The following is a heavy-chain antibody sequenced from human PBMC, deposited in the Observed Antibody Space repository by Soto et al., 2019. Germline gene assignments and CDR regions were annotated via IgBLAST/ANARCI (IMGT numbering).Heavy chain of an antibody. V-gene: IGHV2-5*02. Sequence: QITLKESGPTLVKPTQTLTLTCTFSGFSLSTSGVSVGWIRQPPGKALEWLALIYWDDDKRYSSALKSRLAITKDTSKNQVVLTMINIDPVDTATYYCAHRHRFNSGYGYFDYWGQGTLVTVSS. D-gene: IGHD5-12*01. CDR2: IYWDDDK. J-gene: IGHJ4*02. CDR3: AHRHRFNSGYGYFDY. CDR1: GFSLSTSGVS.